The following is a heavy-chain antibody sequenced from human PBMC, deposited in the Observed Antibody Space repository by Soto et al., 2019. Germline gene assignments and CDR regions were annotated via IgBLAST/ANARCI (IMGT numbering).Heavy chain of an antibody. Sequence: QVQLVQSGAQVKKPGASVKVSCKASGYTFTSYGISWVRQAPGQGREWRGWINAYNGNTNYAQKHQGRVTMTTDTSTTTAYMELRILRSDDTAVYYCARVLPPFDHWGQGTVVTVSS. V-gene: IGHV1-18*01. J-gene: IGHJ5*02. CDR2: INAYNGNT. CDR3: ARVLPPFDH. CDR1: GYTFTSYG.